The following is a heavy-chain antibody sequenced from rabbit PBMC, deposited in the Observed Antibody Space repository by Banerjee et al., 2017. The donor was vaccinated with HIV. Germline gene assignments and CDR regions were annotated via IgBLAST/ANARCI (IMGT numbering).Heavy chain of an antibody. Sequence: QEKLVESGGGLVQPEGSLTLTCKASGSDISSNAMCWVRKAPGKGLELIACIYSSNGDKWYASWVNCPFTISKTSSTTVTLQMSSLTAAYTATYFCATHSDDYAGYGVVMDLWGQVTLVTVS. V-gene: IGHV1S47*01. CDR2: IYSSNGDK. CDR1: GSDISSNA. J-gene: IGHJ3*01. CDR3: ATHSDDYAGYGVVMDL. D-gene: IGHD7-1*01.